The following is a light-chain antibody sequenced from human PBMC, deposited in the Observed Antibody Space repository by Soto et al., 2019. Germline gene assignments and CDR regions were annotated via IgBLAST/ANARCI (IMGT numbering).Light chain of an antibody. CDR3: MQATHRPPT. CDR2: RAS. CDR1: QSLVFSDGNAY. Sequence: DVVMTQSPLSLPVTLGQPASISCKSSQSLVFSDGNAYLNWFQQRPGQSPRRLIYRASNRDSGVPDRFSGSWSGTDFTLQINGVEAEDVGVYYCMQATHRPPTFGRGTRVEIK. J-gene: IGKJ1*01. V-gene: IGKV2-30*01.